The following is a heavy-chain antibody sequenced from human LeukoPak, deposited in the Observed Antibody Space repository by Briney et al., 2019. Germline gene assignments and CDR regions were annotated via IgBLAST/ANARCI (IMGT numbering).Heavy chain of an antibody. J-gene: IGHJ4*02. CDR3: VRDGGAVRDY. CDR1: GFTFISYW. Sequence: GALRLSCAASGFTFISYWMHWVRQAPGKGLVGVARVISEERSTTYEDSVKGGFIISSDNAKDRHDVQKRSIRVHDTAVDYCVRDGGAVRDYWGQGTLVTVSS. V-gene: IGHV3-74*03. D-gene: IGHD1-26*01. CDR2: VISEERST.